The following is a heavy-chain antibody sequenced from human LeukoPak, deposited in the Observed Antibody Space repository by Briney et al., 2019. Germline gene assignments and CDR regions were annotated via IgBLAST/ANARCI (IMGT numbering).Heavy chain of an antibody. CDR3: ATGEVVDYYYYMDV. Sequence: GATVKISCKASGYTSTDYYMHWVQQAPGKGLEWMGRVDPEDGETIYAEKFQGRVTITADTSTDTAYMELSSLRSEDTAVYYCATGEVVDYYYYMDVWGKGTTVTVSS. CDR1: GYTSTDYY. CDR2: VDPEDGET. J-gene: IGHJ6*03. V-gene: IGHV1-69-2*01.